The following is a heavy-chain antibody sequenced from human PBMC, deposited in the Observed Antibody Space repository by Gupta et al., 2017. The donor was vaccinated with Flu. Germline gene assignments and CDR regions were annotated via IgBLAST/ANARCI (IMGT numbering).Heavy chain of an antibody. CDR1: GFPFSSYG. CDR3: ARDGDTAMVPPRAHAFDI. J-gene: IGHJ3*02. CDR2: IWYDGSNK. V-gene: IGHV3-33*01. Sequence: QVQLVESGGGVVQPARSLRLSCAASGFPFSSYGRDGVRQAPGKGLEWVAVIWYDGSNKYYADSVKGRFTISRDNSKNTLYLQMNSLRAEDTAVYYCARDGDTAMVPPRAHAFDIWGQGTMVTVSS. D-gene: IGHD5-18*01.